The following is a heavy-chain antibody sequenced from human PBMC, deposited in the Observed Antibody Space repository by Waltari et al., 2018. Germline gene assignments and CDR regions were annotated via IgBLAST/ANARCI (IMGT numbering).Heavy chain of an antibody. CDR2: IYYSGST. CDR1: GYSISSGYY. Sequence: QVQLQESGPGLVKPSETLSLTCAVSGYSISSGYYWGLIRQPPGKGLGWIGSIYYSGSTYYNPSLKGRVTISGDTSKNQFSLKLSCWTAADTAVYYCARPRRGGYYDSSGYYEYYYYMDVWGKGTTVTVSS. J-gene: IGHJ6*03. CDR3: ARPRRGGYYDSSGYYEYYYYMDV. V-gene: IGHV4-38-2*01. D-gene: IGHD3-22*01.